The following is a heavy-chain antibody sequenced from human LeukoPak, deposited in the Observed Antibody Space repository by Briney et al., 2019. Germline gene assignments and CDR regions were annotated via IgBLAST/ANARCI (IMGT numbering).Heavy chain of an antibody. Sequence: PGRSLRLSCATSGFTFRSYGMHWVRQAPGKGLEWLAVISFDESDKYYADSVKGRFTISTDISKNTLHLEVNSLRAEDTAVYYCAKDRLGYCLGYWGQGTLVTVSS. CDR1: GFTFRSYG. J-gene: IGHJ4*02. CDR2: ISFDESDK. CDR3: AKDRLGYCLGY. V-gene: IGHV3-30*19. D-gene: IGHD5-18*01.